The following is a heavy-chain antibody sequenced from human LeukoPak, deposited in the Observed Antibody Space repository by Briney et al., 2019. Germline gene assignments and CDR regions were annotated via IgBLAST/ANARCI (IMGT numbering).Heavy chain of an antibody. J-gene: IGHJ4*02. CDR3: AKEVAARRVS. Sequence: GASAKVSCKASGYTFTSYDFNWVRQATGQRPEWMGWMSPNSGDIGYAQKFQGRVTITADESTSTAYMELSSLRSEDTAVYYCAKEVAARRVSWGQGTLVTVSS. CDR1: GYTFTSYD. CDR2: MSPNSGDI. D-gene: IGHD6-6*01. V-gene: IGHV1-8*01.